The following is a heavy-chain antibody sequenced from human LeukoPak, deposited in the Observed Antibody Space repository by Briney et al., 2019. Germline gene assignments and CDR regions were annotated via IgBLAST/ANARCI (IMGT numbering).Heavy chain of an antibody. Sequence: GGSLRLSCAASGFTFSSYGMHWVRQAPGKGLEWVAVISYDGSNKYYADSVKGRFTISRDNSKNTLYLQMNSLRAEDTAVYYCAKDPRNYYDSSGYYYAPYCYYGMDVWGQGTTVTVSS. V-gene: IGHV3-30*18. D-gene: IGHD3-22*01. CDR2: ISYDGSNK. CDR1: GFTFSSYG. J-gene: IGHJ6*02. CDR3: AKDPRNYYDSSGYYYAPYCYYGMDV.